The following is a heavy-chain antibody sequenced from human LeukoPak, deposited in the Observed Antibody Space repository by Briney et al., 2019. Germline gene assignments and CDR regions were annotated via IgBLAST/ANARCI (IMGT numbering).Heavy chain of an antibody. V-gene: IGHV4-30-2*01. CDR1: GGSISSGGYY. CDR3: ARHVHVSMIVVILSDYFDY. D-gene: IGHD3-22*01. CDR2: IYHSGST. J-gene: IGHJ4*02. Sequence: PSQTLSLTCTVSGGSISSGGYYWSWIRQPPGKGLEWIGYIYHSGSTYYNPSLKSRVTISVDRSKNQFYLKLSSVTAADTAVYYCARHVHVSMIVVILSDYFDYWGRGTLVSVSS.